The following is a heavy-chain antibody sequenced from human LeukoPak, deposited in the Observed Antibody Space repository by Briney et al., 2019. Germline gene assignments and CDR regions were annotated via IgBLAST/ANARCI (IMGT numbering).Heavy chain of an antibody. D-gene: IGHD4-11*01. CDR2: ISGSGGST. J-gene: IGHJ4*02. CDR3: AKGRGSNYPYYFDY. Sequence: GGSLRLSCAASGFTFSSDAMSWVRQAPGKGLEWVSAISGSGGSTYYADSVKGRFTISRDNCKNTLYLQMNSLRAKDTAVYYCAKGRGSNYPYYFDYWGQGTLVTVSS. CDR1: GFTFSSDA. V-gene: IGHV3-23*01.